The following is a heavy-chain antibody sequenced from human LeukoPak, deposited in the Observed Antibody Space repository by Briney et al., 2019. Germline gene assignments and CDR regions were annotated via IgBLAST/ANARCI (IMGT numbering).Heavy chain of an antibody. Sequence: GGSLRLSCAASGFPFSSYSMNWVRQAPGKGLEWVSSISSSSNYIYYIDSVKGRFTISRDNAKNSLYLQMNSLRAEDTALYYCARESQAYDFWSGYSGSYFDYWGQGTLVTVSS. D-gene: IGHD3-3*01. V-gene: IGHV3-21*04. CDR2: ISSSSNYI. CDR1: GFPFSSYS. J-gene: IGHJ4*02. CDR3: ARESQAYDFWSGYSGSYFDY.